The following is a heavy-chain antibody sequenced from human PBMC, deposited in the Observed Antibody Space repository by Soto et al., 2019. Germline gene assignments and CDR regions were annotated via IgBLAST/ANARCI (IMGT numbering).Heavy chain of an antibody. CDR3: ARDVFISGDSSGYYHFDY. Sequence: PGGSLRLSCAASGFTFSSYEMNWVRQAPGKGLEWVSYISSSGSTIYYADSVKGRFTISRDNAKNSLYLQMNSLRAEDTAVYYCARDVFISGDSSGYYHFDYWGQGTLVTVYS. CDR1: GFTFSSYE. D-gene: IGHD3-22*01. CDR2: ISSSGSTI. J-gene: IGHJ4*02. V-gene: IGHV3-48*03.